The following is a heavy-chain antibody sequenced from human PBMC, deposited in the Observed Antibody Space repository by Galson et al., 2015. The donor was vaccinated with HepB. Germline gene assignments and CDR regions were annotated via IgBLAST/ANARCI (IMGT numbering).Heavy chain of an antibody. J-gene: IGHJ4*02. CDR3: ARGCDSGDYSSHY. CDR2: ITPVFDTA. CDR1: GGTFSNSA. D-gene: IGHD2-21*01. V-gene: IGHV1-69*13. Sequence: SVKVSCKASGGTFSNSAVSWMRQAPGQGLEWMGEITPVFDTAHYAQKFHGRVTITADYSTSTAYMELSSLTLEDTAVYFCARGCDSGDYSSHYWGQGTRVTVSS.